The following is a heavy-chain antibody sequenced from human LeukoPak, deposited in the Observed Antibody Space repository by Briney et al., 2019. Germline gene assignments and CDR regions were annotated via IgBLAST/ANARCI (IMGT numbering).Heavy chain of an antibody. CDR2: ISSSSSYI. J-gene: IGHJ4*02. Sequence: GGSLRLSCAASGFTFSSYSMNWVRQAPWKGLEWVSSISSSSSYIYYADSVKGRFTISRDNAKNSLYLQMNSLRAEDTAVYYCARDSGLGYCSGGSCSFDYWGQGTLVTVSS. D-gene: IGHD2-15*01. CDR3: ARDSGLGYCSGGSCSFDY. CDR1: GFTFSSYS. V-gene: IGHV3-21*01.